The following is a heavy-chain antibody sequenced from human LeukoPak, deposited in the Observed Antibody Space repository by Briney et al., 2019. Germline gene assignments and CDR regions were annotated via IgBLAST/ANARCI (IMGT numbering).Heavy chain of an antibody. V-gene: IGHV3-74*01. CDR1: GFTFSSYW. D-gene: IGHD3-10*01. Sequence: GGSLRLSCAASGFTFSSYWMHWVRQAPGKGLVWVSRINSDGSSTSYADSVKGRFTISRDNAKNTLYLQMNSLRAEDTAVYYCARLGAGLWFGESHYGMDVWGQGTTVTVSS. CDR2: INSDGSST. J-gene: IGHJ6*02. CDR3: ARLGAGLWFGESHYGMDV.